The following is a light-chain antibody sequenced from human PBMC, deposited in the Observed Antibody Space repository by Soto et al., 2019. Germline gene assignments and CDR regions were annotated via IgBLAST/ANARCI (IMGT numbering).Light chain of an antibody. CDR2: DAS. V-gene: IGKV3-20*01. CDR1: QSVRTY. CDR3: QQYGRSPWT. J-gene: IGKJ1*01. Sequence: EIVLTQSPVTLSLSPGEIATLYFSASQSVRTYLAWYQVKPGQAPRLLIYDASSRATGIPDRFSGSGSGTDFTLTISRLEPEDFAVYYCQQYGRSPWTFGQGTKVDIK.